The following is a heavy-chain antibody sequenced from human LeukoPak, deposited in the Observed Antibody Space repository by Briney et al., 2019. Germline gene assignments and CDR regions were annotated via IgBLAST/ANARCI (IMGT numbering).Heavy chain of an antibody. D-gene: IGHD6-19*01. Sequence: SETLSLTCALSGYSISSGYYWGWIRPPPGKGLEWIGSIYHSGSTYYNPSLKSRVTISVDTSKNQFSLKLSSVTAADTAVYYCASSGWYRRWTYYYYYMDVWGKGTTVTVSS. CDR1: GYSISSGYY. J-gene: IGHJ6*03. V-gene: IGHV4-38-2*01. CDR3: ASSGWYRRWTYYYYYMDV. CDR2: IYHSGST.